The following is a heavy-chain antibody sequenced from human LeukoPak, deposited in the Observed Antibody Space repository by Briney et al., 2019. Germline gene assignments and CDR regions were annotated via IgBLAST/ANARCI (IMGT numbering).Heavy chain of an antibody. CDR2: ISSNGGST. Sequence: GGSLRLSCSASGFTFSSYAMHWVRQAPGKGLEYVSAISSNGGSTYYADSVKGRFTISRDNSKNTLYLQMNSLRAEDTAVYYCAKVKSSAYDAFDIWGQGTMVTVSS. D-gene: IGHD6-25*01. V-gene: IGHV3-64*04. CDR1: GFTFSSYA. CDR3: AKVKSSAYDAFDI. J-gene: IGHJ3*02.